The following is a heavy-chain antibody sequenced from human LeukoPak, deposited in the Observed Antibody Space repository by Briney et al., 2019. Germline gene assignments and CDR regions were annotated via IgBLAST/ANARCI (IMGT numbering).Heavy chain of an antibody. CDR2: INSDGSST. V-gene: IGHV3-74*01. CDR1: VFTFSNYW. CDR3: VRMFETPDALDI. D-gene: IGHD3-10*02. J-gene: IGHJ3*02. Sequence: GGSLRLSCAASVFTFSNYWMHWVRQAPARGLVGVSRINSDGSSTTYADSVKGRFTISRDNAKNTLHLQMNSLRADDTAVYYCVRMFETPDALDIWGQGTAVTVAS.